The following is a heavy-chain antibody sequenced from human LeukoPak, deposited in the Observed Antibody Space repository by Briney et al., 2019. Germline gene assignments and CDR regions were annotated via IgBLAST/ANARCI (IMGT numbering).Heavy chain of an antibody. CDR3: AKYRVAARIDYVDV. V-gene: IGHV3-23*01. Sequence: GGSLRLSCVASGFTFSSFAMSWVRQAPGQGLEWVSSMSGSGSGTYYADSVKARFTISRDNSKNTLYLQMNSLRAEDTAVYYCAKYRVAARIDYVDVWGKGTTVTVSS. J-gene: IGHJ6*03. D-gene: IGHD6-6*01. CDR1: GFTFSSFA. CDR2: MSGSGSGT.